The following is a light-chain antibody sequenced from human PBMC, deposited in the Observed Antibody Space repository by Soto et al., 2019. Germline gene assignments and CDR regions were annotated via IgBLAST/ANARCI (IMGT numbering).Light chain of an antibody. CDR1: RSDVGAYNY. CDR3: SSYAGGKGGV. CDR2: EVS. J-gene: IGLJ1*01. V-gene: IGLV2-8*01. Sequence: QSVLTQPPSASGSPGQSVTISCTGTRSDVGAYNYVSWYQQHPGKAPKLMIYEVSKRPSGVPDRFSGSKSGNTASLTVSGLQAEDEADYYCSSYAGGKGGVFGTGTKVTVL.